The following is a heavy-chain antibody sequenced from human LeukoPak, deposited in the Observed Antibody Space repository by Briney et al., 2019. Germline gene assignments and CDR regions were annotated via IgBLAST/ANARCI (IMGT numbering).Heavy chain of an antibody. V-gene: IGHV3-49*03. D-gene: IGHD3-3*01. J-gene: IGHJ6*03. CDR2: IRSKAYGGTI. Sequence: PGGSLRLSCTASGFTFGDSGMNWFRQAPGKGLEWVSFIRSKAYGGTIQYAASVKGRFTISRDDPKSIAYLQMNSLKTEDTAVYYCSRAPYFDFYMDVWGKGTTVIVSS. CDR1: GFTFGDSG. CDR3: SRAPYFDFYMDV.